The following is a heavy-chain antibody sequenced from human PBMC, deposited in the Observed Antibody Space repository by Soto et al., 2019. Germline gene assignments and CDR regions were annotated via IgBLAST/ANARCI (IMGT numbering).Heavy chain of an antibody. CDR2: IYSGGST. CDR1: GFTVSSNY. J-gene: IGHJ6*02. V-gene: IGHV3-53*01. Sequence: GGSLRLSCAASGFTVSSNYMSWVRQAPGKGLEWVSVIYSGGSTYYADSVKGRFTISRDNSKNTLYLQMNSLRAEDTAVYYFARAPYYDFWSGYYDGMDVWGQGTTVTVSS. CDR3: ARAPYYDFWSGYYDGMDV. D-gene: IGHD3-3*01.